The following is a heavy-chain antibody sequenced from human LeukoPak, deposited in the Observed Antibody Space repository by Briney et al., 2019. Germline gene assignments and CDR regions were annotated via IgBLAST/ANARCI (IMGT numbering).Heavy chain of an antibody. Sequence: GGSLRLSCTASGLTFSTSGFNWVRQAPGKGLEWVASIGPAGSDRYHADSIKGRFTISRDNANNFLYLQMNSLRAEDTAVYYCATETNGRHYDYWGQGTLLTVSS. CDR2: IGPAGSDR. V-gene: IGHV3-21*06. CDR1: GLTFSTSG. D-gene: IGHD1-14*01. CDR3: ATETNGRHYDY. J-gene: IGHJ4*02.